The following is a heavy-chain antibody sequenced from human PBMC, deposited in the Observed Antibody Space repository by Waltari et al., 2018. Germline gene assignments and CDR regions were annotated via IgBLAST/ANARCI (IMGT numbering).Heavy chain of an antibody. CDR2: IFPGDSDT. V-gene: IGHV5-51*03. D-gene: IGHD3-16*01. CDR1: GYSFTSYW. CDR3: ARPKRGGVGYFDL. J-gene: IGHJ2*01. Sequence: EVQLVQSGAEVKKPGESLKISCKGSGYSFTSYWIGWVRQMPGKGLEWIGFIFPGDSDTRYSPAFQGQVTIPADKAISTAYLQWSSRKASDTAMYYWARPKRGGVGYFDLWGRGTLVTVSS.